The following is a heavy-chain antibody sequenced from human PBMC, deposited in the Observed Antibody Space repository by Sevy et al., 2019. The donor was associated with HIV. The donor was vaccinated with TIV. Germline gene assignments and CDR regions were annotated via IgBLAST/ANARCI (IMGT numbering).Heavy chain of an antibody. J-gene: IGHJ5*02. Sequence: ASVKVSCKASGGTFSSYAISWVRQAPGQGLEWMGGIIPIFGTANYAQKFQGRVTITADESTSTAYMELSSLRSEDTAVYYCARKLGDSSGYYPITSDGNWFDHWGQGTLVTVSS. CDR3: ARKLGDSSGYYPITSDGNWFDH. CDR2: IIPIFGTA. CDR1: GGTFSSYA. V-gene: IGHV1-69*13. D-gene: IGHD3-22*01.